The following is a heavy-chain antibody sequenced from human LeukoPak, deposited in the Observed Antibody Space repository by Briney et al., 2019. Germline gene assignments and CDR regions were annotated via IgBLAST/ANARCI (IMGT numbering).Heavy chain of an antibody. CDR2: IWYDGSNK. Sequence: GRSLRLSYAASGFTFSSYGMHWVRQAPGKGLEWVAVIWYDGSNKYYADSVKGRFTISRDNSKNTLFLQMNSLRAEDTAVYYCARGGFGELSFYFDYWGQGTLVTVSS. V-gene: IGHV3-33*01. CDR3: ARGGFGELSFYFDY. CDR1: GFTFSSYG. J-gene: IGHJ4*02. D-gene: IGHD3-10*01.